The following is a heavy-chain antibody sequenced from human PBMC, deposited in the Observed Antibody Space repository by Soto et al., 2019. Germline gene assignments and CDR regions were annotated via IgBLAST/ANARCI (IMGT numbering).Heavy chain of an antibody. D-gene: IGHD3-10*01. J-gene: IGHJ5*02. V-gene: IGHV4-34*01. Sequence: NPSETLSLTCAVYGGSFSGYYWSWIRQPPGKGLEWIGEINHSGSTNYNPSLKSRVTISVDTSKNQFSLKLSSVTAADTAVYYCARGKTTLVRGVMHYNWFDPWGQGTLVTVSS. CDR2: INHSGST. CDR3: ARGKTTLVRGVMHYNWFDP. CDR1: GGSFSGYY.